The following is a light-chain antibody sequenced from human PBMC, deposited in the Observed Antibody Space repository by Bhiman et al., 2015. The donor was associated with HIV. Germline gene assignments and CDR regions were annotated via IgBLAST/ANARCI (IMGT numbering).Light chain of an antibody. Sequence: SSELTQDPTVSVALGQTVRITCQGDSLRNYYANWYQQKPGQAPVVVIYGKNNRPSGIPDRFSGSNSGNTATLTISGTQTMDEADYYCQAWDSRTLFLFGPGTKVTVL. V-gene: IGLV3-19*01. CDR3: QAWDSRTLFL. CDR2: GKN. CDR1: SLRNYY. J-gene: IGLJ1*01.